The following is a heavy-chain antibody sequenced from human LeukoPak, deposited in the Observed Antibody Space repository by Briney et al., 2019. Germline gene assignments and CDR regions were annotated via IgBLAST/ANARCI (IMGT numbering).Heavy chain of an antibody. Sequence: PSETLSLTCGVHGGSFSAFYWIWIRQPPGKGLEWIGEINQSGTTTYNPSLKSRVSISVDTSKNQFSLKLSSVTAADTAVYYCATSEWDRVGAYYDYGMDVWGQGTTVTVSS. CDR1: GGSFSAFY. CDR3: ATSEWDRVGAYYDYGMDV. J-gene: IGHJ6*02. V-gene: IGHV4-34*01. D-gene: IGHD1-26*01. CDR2: INQSGTT.